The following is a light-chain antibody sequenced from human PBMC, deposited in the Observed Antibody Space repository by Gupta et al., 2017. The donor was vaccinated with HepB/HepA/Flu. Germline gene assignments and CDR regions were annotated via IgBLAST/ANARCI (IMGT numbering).Light chain of an antibody. Sequence: EIVMTQSPATLSVSPGEKATLSCRASQRISSNLAWYQQKPGQAPRLLIYGASTRATDIPARFSGSGSGTEFTLTISSLQSEDFAVYYCQQYNNWPFTVGQGTKVDIK. CDR2: GAS. CDR3: QQYNNWPFT. J-gene: IGKJ3*01. V-gene: IGKV3D-15*01. CDR1: QRISSN.